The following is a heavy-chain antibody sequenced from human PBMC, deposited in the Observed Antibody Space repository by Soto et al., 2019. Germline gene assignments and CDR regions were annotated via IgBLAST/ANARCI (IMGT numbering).Heavy chain of an antibody. V-gene: IGHV3-66*01. D-gene: IGHD1-26*01. CDR1: GFTVSSNY. Sequence: DVQLVESGGGLVQPGGSLRLSCAASGFTVSSNYMSWVCQDPGKGLEWVSVIYSGGGTYYADSVKGRFTISRDNSKNTLYLQMNSLRVEDTAVYYCARDLVGATTEYFKHWGQGTLVTVSS. CDR3: ARDLVGATTEYFKH. J-gene: IGHJ1*01. CDR2: IYSGGGT.